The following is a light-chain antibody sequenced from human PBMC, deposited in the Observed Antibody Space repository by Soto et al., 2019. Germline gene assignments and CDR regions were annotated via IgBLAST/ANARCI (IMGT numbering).Light chain of an antibody. V-gene: IGLV2-14*01. CDR2: DVS. CDR1: SSDVGGYNY. J-gene: IGLJ1*01. CDR3: CSYAGSSTF. Sequence: QSALTQPASVSGSPGQSITISCTGTSSDVGGYNYVSWYQQHPGKAPKFMIYDVSNRPSGVSNRFSGSKSGNTASLTISGLQAEDEADYYCCSYAGSSTFFGTGTKVTVL.